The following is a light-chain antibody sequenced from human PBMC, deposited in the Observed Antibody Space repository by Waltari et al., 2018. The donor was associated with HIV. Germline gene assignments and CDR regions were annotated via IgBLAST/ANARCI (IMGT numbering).Light chain of an antibody. Sequence: SFVLTHPLSVSVAPAPTAMTAGGGDNIESTSVHGYQQKPGQAPVLVVYDDSDRPSGIPERFSGSNSGNTATLTISRVEAGDEADYYCQVWDSSSDHVVFGGGTKLTVL. CDR1: NIESTS. CDR2: DDS. J-gene: IGLJ2*01. V-gene: IGLV3-21*02. CDR3: QVWDSSSDHVV.